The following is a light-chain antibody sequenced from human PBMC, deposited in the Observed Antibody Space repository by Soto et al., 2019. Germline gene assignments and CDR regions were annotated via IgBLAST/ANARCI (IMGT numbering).Light chain of an antibody. J-gene: IGKJ1*01. CDR1: QSVSSN. V-gene: IGKV3D-15*01. CDR3: QQDDSCSGT. CDR2: GAS. Sequence: EIASTQYPAKLAGYPRDRVTLSCRASQSVSSNLAWYQQKPGQAPRRLITGASTRATGIPARFSGSGSGTEFTLTITNLQPDDFATYYCQQDDSCSGTFGQGTKVDI.